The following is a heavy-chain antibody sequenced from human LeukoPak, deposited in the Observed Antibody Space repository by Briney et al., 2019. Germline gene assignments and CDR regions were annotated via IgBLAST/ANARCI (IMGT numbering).Heavy chain of an antibody. Sequence: GGSLRLSCAASGFTVSSNYMSWVRQAPGKGLEWVSVIYSGGSTYYADSVKGRFTISRDNSKNTLYLQMNSLRVEDTAVYYCARGGIVGATDGNFDYWGQGTLVTVSS. D-gene: IGHD1-26*01. CDR3: ARGGIVGATDGNFDY. J-gene: IGHJ4*02. CDR1: GFTVSSNY. V-gene: IGHV3-53*01. CDR2: IYSGGST.